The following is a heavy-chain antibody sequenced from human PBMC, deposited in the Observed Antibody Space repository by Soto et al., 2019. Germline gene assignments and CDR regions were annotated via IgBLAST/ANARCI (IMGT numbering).Heavy chain of an antibody. CDR3: ARHGSN. CDR2: IYYSGIT. Sequence: SETLSLTCTVSGVSISNSSYYRGWIRRPPGKGLEWIGTIYYSGITYYDPSLKSRVTISVDTSKNQFSLKLTSVTAADTAVYYCARHGSNWGQGTLVTVSS. J-gene: IGHJ4*02. V-gene: IGHV4-39*01. CDR1: GVSISNSSYY.